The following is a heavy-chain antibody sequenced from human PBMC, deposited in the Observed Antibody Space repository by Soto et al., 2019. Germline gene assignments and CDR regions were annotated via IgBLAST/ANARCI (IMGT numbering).Heavy chain of an antibody. CDR2: ISGSGGST. V-gene: IGHV3-23*01. J-gene: IGHJ6*02. D-gene: IGHD4-17*01. CDR3: AKWIKAYGGNKNYYGMDV. CDR1: GFTFSSYA. Sequence: PGGSLRLSCAASGFTFSSYAMSWVRQAPGKGLEWVSAISGSGGSTYYADSVKGRFTVSRDNSKNTLYLQMNSLRAEDTAVYYCAKWIKAYGGNKNYYGMDVWGQGTTVTV.